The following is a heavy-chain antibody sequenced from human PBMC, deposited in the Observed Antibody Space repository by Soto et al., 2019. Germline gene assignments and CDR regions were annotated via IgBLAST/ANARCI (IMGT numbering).Heavy chain of an antibody. CDR2: MYYSGRT. CDR3: ARASCISTSCYAWELGFDY. V-gene: IGHV4-59*01. J-gene: IGHJ4*02. CDR1: GGSISSYY. Sequence: QVQLQESGPGLVKPSETLSLTCTVSGGSISSYYWSWIRQPPGKGLEWIGYMYYSGRTNYNPSLKCRATISVDASKNQFSLKLSSVTAADTAVYYCARASCISTSCYAWELGFDYWGQGTLVTVSS. D-gene: IGHD2-2*01.